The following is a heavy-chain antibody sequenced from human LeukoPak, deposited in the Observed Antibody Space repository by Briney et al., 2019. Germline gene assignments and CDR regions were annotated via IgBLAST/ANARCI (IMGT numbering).Heavy chain of an antibody. J-gene: IGHJ3*02. Sequence: GGSLRLSCAASGFTFSSYAMSWVRQAPGKGLERVSAISGSGGSTYYADSVKGRFTISRDNSKNTLYLQMNSLRAEDTAVYYCAKDKSKLTMVRGDDIWGQGTMVTVSS. CDR1: GFTFSSYA. D-gene: IGHD3-10*01. CDR3: AKDKSKLTMVRGDDI. V-gene: IGHV3-23*01. CDR2: ISGSGGST.